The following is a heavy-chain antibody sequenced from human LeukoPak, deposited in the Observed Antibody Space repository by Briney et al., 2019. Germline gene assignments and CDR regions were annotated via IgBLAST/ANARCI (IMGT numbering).Heavy chain of an antibody. V-gene: IGHV3-7*01. Sequence: GGSLRLSCAASGFTFSSYSMNWVRQAPGKGLEWVASINPDGNKKYSADSVKGRFTISRDNAENSLYLQMNSLRVEDTAFYYCARGLAYSRLDYWGQGMLVTVSS. J-gene: IGHJ4*02. D-gene: IGHD5-18*01. CDR1: GFTFSSYS. CDR2: INPDGNKK. CDR3: ARGLAYSRLDY.